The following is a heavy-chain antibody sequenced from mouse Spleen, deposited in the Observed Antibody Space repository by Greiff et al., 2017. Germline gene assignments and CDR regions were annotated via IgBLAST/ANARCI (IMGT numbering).Heavy chain of an antibody. Sequence: QVQLQQPGAELVKPGASVKLSCKASGYTFTSYWMQWVKQRPGPVLEWIGEIDPSDSYTNYNQKFKGKATWTVDTSSSTAYMQLSSLTSEDSAVYYCARYDTTGWFAYWGQGTLVTVSA. CDR2: IDPSDSYT. J-gene: IGHJ3*01. CDR3: ARYDTTGWFAY. CDR1: GYTFTSYW. D-gene: IGHD1-1*01. V-gene: IGHV1-50*01.